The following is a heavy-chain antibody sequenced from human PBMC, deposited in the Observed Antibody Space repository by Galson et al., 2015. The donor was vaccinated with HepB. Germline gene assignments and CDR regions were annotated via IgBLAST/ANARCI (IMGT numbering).Heavy chain of an antibody. Sequence: SLRLSCAASGFTFSTYWMTWVRQAPGKGLEWVAYVKEDGSEIYYVDSVKGRFTISRDNAKNSLYLQMNSLRVDDTAVYYCVRGVYHFDYWGQGTLVTVSS. V-gene: IGHV3-7*03. CDR2: VKEDGSEI. CDR3: VRGVYHFDY. D-gene: IGHD2-8*01. CDR1: GFTFSTYW. J-gene: IGHJ4*02.